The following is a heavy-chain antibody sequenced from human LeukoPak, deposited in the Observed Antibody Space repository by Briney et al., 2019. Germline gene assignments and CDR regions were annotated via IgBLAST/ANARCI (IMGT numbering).Heavy chain of an antibody. J-gene: IGHJ4*02. D-gene: IGHD2-2*02. CDR2: IYPGDSDT. V-gene: IGHV5-51*01. Sequence: HGESLKISCKGSGYSFTSYWIGWVRQMPGKGLEWMGIIYPGDSDTRYSPSFQGQVTISADKSISTAYLQWSSLKASDTAMYYCARHWVGGYCSSTSCYTGLDYWGQGTLVTVSS. CDR1: GYSFTSYW. CDR3: ARHWVGGYCSSTSCYTGLDY.